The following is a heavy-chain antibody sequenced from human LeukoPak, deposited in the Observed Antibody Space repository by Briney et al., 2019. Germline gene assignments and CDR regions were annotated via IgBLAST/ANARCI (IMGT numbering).Heavy chain of an antibody. CDR2: ISGSGGST. D-gene: IGHD6-13*01. J-gene: IGHJ5*02. CDR1: GFTFSSYA. V-gene: IGHV3-23*01. Sequence: GGSLRLSCAASGFTFSSYAMSWVRQAPGKGLEWVSAISGSGGSTYYADSVKGRFTISRDNSMNTLYLQMNSLRAEDTAVYYCAKSGGFNIAAARFDPWGQGTLVTVSS. CDR3: AKSGGFNIAAARFDP.